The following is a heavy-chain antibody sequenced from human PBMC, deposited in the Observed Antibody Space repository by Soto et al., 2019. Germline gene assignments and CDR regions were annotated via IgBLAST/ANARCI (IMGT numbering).Heavy chain of an antibody. CDR3: AKEHRRGYSYGPKGYYYYYGMAV. Sequence: PGGSLRLSCIASGFTFRSYSMTWVRQAPGKGLEWVSSIRSGNNYTSYADSVKGRFTISRDNSKNTLYLQMNSLRAEDTAVYYCAKEHRRGYSYGPKGYYYYYGMAVWGQGTTVTVSS. CDR2: IRSGNNYT. CDR1: GFTFRSYS. D-gene: IGHD5-18*01. V-gene: IGHV3-21*01. J-gene: IGHJ6*02.